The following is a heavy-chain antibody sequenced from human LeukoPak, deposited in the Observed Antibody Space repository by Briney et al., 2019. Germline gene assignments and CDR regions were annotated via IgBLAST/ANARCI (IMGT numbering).Heavy chain of an antibody. CDR3: ATGYYYDSSGYPSNNFDY. V-gene: IGHV1-24*01. CDR1: GGTFSSYA. Sequence: ASVKVSCKASGGTFSSYAISWVRQAPGKGLEWMGGFDPEDGETIYAQKFQGRVTMTEDTSTDTAYMELSSLRSEDTAVYYCATGYYYDSSGYPSNNFDYWGQGTLVTVSS. J-gene: IGHJ4*02. CDR2: FDPEDGET. D-gene: IGHD3-22*01.